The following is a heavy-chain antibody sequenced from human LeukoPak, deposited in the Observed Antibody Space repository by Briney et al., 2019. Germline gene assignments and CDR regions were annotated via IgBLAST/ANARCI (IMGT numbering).Heavy chain of an antibody. CDR3: AKDNSGSGGGRVSFDY. D-gene: IGHD6-25*01. Sequence: GRFLRLSCAASGFTFSNYGMHWARQAPGKGLEWVSGISTSGGSTYYADSVKGRFTISRDNSKSTLSLQINSLRAEDTAVYYCAKDNSGSGGGRVSFDYWGQGTLVTVSS. J-gene: IGHJ4*02. V-gene: IGHV3-23*01. CDR1: GFTFSNYG. CDR2: ISTSGGST.